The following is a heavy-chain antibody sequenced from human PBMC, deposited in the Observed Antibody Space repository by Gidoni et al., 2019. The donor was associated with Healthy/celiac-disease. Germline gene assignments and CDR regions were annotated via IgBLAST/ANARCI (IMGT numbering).Heavy chain of an antibody. CDR1: GGTFSSYA. Sequence: VQLVQSGAEVTTPGPSVKVSCKASGGTFSSYAISWVRQPPGQGLEWMGGISPIFGTANYAQKFQGRVTITADKSTSTAYMELSSLRSEDTAVYYCASHSIAAAGLFDYWGQGTLVTVSS. CDR2: ISPIFGTA. J-gene: IGHJ4*02. CDR3: ASHSIAAAGLFDY. D-gene: IGHD6-13*01. V-gene: IGHV1-69*06.